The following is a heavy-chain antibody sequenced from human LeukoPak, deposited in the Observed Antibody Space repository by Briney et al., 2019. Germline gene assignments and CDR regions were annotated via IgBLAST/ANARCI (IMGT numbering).Heavy chain of an antibody. Sequence: SETLSLTCTVSGGSVSSGSYYWGWIRQPPGKGLEWIGSIYYSGSTYYNPSLKSRVTISVDTSKNQFSLKLSSVTAADTAVYYCARQSMTEWFGELLSFDYWGQGTLVTVSS. J-gene: IGHJ4*02. CDR2: IYYSGST. CDR3: ARQSMTEWFGELLSFDY. V-gene: IGHV4-39*01. CDR1: GGSVSSGSYY. D-gene: IGHD3-10*01.